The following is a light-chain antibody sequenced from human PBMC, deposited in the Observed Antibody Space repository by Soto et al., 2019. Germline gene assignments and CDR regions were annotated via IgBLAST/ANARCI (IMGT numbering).Light chain of an antibody. J-gene: IGKJ4*01. V-gene: IGKV3-15*01. CDR2: DTS. Sequence: EIVLTQSPVTLSLSPGERATLSCRASQGIGDTLAWYQHKPGQTPRLLIYDTSTRATGVPTRFSGSRSGAEFTLTINSLQSEDFAVYYCQPYNNWPLTFGGGTKVDIK. CDR1: QGIGDT. CDR3: QPYNNWPLT.